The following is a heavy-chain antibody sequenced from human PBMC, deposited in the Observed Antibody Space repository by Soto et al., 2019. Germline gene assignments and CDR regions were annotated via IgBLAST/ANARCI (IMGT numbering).Heavy chain of an antibody. V-gene: IGHV3-15*01. D-gene: IGHD3-22*01. J-gene: IGHJ4*02. CDR2: IKSKTDGGTT. CDR1: GFTFSNAW. Sequence: GGSLRLSCAASGFTFSNAWMSWVRQAPGKGLEWVGRIKSKTDGGTTDYAAPVKGRFTISRDDSKNTLYLQMNSLKTEDTAVYYCTTDSDYYDSSGYPYWGQGALVTVSS. CDR3: TTDSDYYDSSGYPY.